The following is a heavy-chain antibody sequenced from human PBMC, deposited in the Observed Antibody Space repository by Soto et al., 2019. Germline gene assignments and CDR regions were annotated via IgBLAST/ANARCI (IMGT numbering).Heavy chain of an antibody. CDR2: FDPEDGET. V-gene: IGHV1-24*01. D-gene: IGHD1-7*01. J-gene: IGHJ4*02. Sequence: GASVKVAGKVSGYTLTELSIHWVRQAPGKGLEWMGGFDPEDGETIYAQKFQGRVTMTEDTSTDTAYMELSSLRSEDTAVYYCATALPGTSEIDYWGQGTLVTVSS. CDR1: GYTLTELS. CDR3: ATALPGTSEIDY.